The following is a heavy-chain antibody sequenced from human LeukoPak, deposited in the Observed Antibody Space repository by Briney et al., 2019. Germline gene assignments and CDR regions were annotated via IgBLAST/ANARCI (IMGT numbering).Heavy chain of an antibody. V-gene: IGHV4-39*02. CDR2: IYYSGST. Sequence: KPSETLSLTCTVSGGSISSRSHHWGWIRQPPGKGLEWIGNIYYSGSTFYNPSLKSRVTISVDTSQEQFSLKLSSVTAADTAVYYCAREGWGYNDGRGSFDHWGQGTLVTVSS. CDR3: AREGWGYNDGRGSFDH. CDR1: GGSISSRSHH. D-gene: IGHD3-22*01. J-gene: IGHJ4*02.